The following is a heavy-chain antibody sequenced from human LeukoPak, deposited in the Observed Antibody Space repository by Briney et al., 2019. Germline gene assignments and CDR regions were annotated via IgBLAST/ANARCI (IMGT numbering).Heavy chain of an antibody. D-gene: IGHD3-10*01. Sequence: PGGSLRLSCAASGFTFSTYSMNWVRQAPGKGLEWASYISSSSSTIYYADSVKGRFTISRDNAKKSLYLQMNSLRAEDTAVYYCAKVGMVRGSFDYWGQGTLVTVSS. CDR3: AKVGMVRGSFDY. CDR2: ISSSSSTI. V-gene: IGHV3-48*01. J-gene: IGHJ4*02. CDR1: GFTFSTYS.